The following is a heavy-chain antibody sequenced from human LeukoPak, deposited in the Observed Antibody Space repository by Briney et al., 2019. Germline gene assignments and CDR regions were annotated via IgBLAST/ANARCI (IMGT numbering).Heavy chain of an antibody. Sequence: SETLSLTCTVSGGSISRYYWSWIRQPPGKGLEWIGYIYYSGSTNYNPSLKSRVTISVDTSKNQFSLKLSSVTAADTAVYYCARESYYDSSGYSHDAFDIWGQGTMVTVSS. CDR2: IYYSGST. D-gene: IGHD3-22*01. CDR3: ARESYYDSSGYSHDAFDI. V-gene: IGHV4-59*12. CDR1: GGSISRYY. J-gene: IGHJ3*02.